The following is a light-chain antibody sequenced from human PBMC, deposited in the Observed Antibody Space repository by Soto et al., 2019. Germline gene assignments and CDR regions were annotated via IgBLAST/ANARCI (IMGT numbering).Light chain of an antibody. V-gene: IGKV3-11*01. CDR1: QSISSY. J-gene: IGKJ3*01. CDR3: LXXSIWPLT. CDR2: DAS. Sequence: EIVLTQSPATLSLSPGERATLSCRTSQSISSYLVWYQQKPGQPPRVLIYDASNRVTGIPVRFSGSGSGTDFTLTISSLEPEDFAVYYXLXXSIWPLTFXPGTKIDMK.